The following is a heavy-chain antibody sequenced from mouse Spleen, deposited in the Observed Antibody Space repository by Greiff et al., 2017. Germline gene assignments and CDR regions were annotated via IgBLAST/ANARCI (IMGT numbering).Heavy chain of an antibody. V-gene: IGHV5-9-3*01. D-gene: IGHD1-1*01. CDR2: ISSGGSYT. Sequence: EVQVVESGGGLVKPGGSLKLSCAASGFTFSSYAMSWVRQTPEKRLEWVATISSGGSYTYYPDSVKGRFTISRDNAKNTLYLQMSSLRSEDTAMYYCARQGGSITTAYYAMDYWGQGTSVTVSS. CDR3: ARQGGSITTAYYAMDY. CDR1: GFTFSSYA. J-gene: IGHJ4*01.